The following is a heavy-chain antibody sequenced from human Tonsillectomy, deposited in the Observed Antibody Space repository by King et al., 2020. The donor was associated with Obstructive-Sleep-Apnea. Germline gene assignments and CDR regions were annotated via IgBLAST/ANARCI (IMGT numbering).Heavy chain of an antibody. D-gene: IGHD5-18*01. V-gene: IGHV4-34*01. CDR2: INHSGST. Sequence: VQLQQWGAGLLKPSETLSLTCAVYGGSFSGYYWSWIRQPPGKGLEWIGEINHSGSTNYNPSLKSRVTISVDTSKNQFSLKLSSVTAADTAVYYCARGGYVQLWWPPGNYWGQGTLVTVSS. CDR1: GGSFSGYY. J-gene: IGHJ4*02. CDR3: ARGGYVQLWWPPGNY.